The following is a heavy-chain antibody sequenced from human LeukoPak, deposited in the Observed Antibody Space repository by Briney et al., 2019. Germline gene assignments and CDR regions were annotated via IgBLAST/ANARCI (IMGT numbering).Heavy chain of an antibody. CDR1: GFTFRTYG. CDR3: ARARTTVTARFDY. Sequence: PGGTLRLSCAASGFTFRTYGMSWVRQAPGKGLEWVSYISSSGSTIYYADSVKGRFTISRDNAKNSLYLQMNSLRAEDTAVYYCARARTTVTARFDYWGQGTLVTVSS. V-gene: IGHV3-48*04. D-gene: IGHD4-17*01. CDR2: ISSSGSTI. J-gene: IGHJ4*02.